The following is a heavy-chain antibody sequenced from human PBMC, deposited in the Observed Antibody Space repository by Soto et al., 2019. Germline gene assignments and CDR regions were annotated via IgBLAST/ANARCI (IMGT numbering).Heavy chain of an antibody. J-gene: IGHJ4*02. D-gene: IGHD1-7*01. CDR1: GLTFSNYA. Sequence: EGSLRLSCATSGLTFSNYAMSWVRQAPGGGLEWVSSMSGSSSTTYYADSVRGRFTISRDRSKNTLYLQMSSLRAEDTALYYCAKNQERELPRVIDFWGQGTPVTVSS. CDR2: MSGSSSTT. V-gene: IGHV3-23*01. CDR3: AKNQERELPRVIDF.